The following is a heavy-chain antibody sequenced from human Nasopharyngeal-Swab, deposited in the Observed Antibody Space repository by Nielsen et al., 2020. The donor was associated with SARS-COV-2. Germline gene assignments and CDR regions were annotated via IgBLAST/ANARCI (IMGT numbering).Heavy chain of an antibody. V-gene: IGHV1-24*01. CDR2: FDPEDGET. D-gene: IGHD3-10*01. J-gene: IGHJ6*02. CDR3: ARQGWRFYYGNRDYYYGMDV. Sequence: ASVKVSCKVSGYTLTELSMHWVRQAPGKGLEWMGGFDPEDGETIYAQKFQGRVTITADESTSTAYMELSSLRSEDTAVYYCARQGWRFYYGNRDYYYGMDVWGQGTTVTVSS. CDR1: GYTLTELS.